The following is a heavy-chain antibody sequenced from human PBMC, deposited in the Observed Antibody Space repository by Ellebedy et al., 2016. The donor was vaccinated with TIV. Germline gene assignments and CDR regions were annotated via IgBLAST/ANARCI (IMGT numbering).Heavy chain of an antibody. CDR1: GFTFGTYA. CDR2: ISFDGTNK. CDR3: ARDPGRQGYFDS. Sequence: GESLKISXAASGFTFGTYAFHWVRQSPGKGLEWVALISFDGTNKYYTDSVKGRFTISRDNSKDTVYLQMSSLRAEDTAVYYCARDPGRQGYFDSWGQGTLVTVSS. V-gene: IGHV3-30*03. J-gene: IGHJ4*02.